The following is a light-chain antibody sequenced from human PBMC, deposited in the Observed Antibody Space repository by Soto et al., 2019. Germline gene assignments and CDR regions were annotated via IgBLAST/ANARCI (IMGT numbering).Light chain of an antibody. J-gene: IGKJ4*01. CDR2: WAS. CDR1: QSVLYSSNNKNY. V-gene: IGKV4-1*01. Sequence: DIVMTQSPDSLAVSLGERATINCKSSQSVLYSSNNKNYLAWYQQKPGQPPKLLIYWASTRESGVPDRFSGSGSETDFTLTISSVQAEDVAVYYWHPDASTPLFGGGTKVEIK. CDR3: HPDASTPL.